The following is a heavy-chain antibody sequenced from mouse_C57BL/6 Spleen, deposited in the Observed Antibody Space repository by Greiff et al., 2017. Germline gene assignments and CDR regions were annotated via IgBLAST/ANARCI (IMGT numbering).Heavy chain of an antibody. D-gene: IGHD1-1*02. CDR1: GFTFSDYY. CDR2: ISNGGGST. V-gene: IGHV5-12*01. J-gene: IGHJ1*03. Sequence: EVKVEESGGGLVQPGGSLKLSCAASGFTFSDYYMYWVRQTPEKRLEWVAYISNGGGSTYYPDTVKGRFTISRDNAKNTLYLQMSRLKSEDTAMYYCARLWSGYFDVWGTGTTVTVSS. CDR3: ARLWSGYFDV.